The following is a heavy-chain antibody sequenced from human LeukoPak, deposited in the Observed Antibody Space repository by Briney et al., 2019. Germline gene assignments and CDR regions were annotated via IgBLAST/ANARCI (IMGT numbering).Heavy chain of an antibody. CDR1: GFNFDDCA. J-gene: IGHJ6*02. V-gene: IGHV3-43*02. CDR2: ISGDGVDT. CDR3: AKDSLPGGLAVAGSDDGLDV. Sequence: GGSLRLSCAASGFNFDDCAMHWVRQAPGKGLEWVSLISGDGVDTYYVDSVKGRFTISRDNSKNSLHLQMNSLRTEDSALYYCAKDSLPGGLAVAGSDDGLDVWGQGTTVTVSS. D-gene: IGHD6-19*01.